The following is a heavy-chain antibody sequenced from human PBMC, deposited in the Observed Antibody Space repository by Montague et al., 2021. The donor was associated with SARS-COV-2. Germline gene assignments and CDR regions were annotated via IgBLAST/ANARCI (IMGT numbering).Heavy chain of an antibody. CDR1: GGSISDHY. Sequence: SETLSLTCTVSGGSISDHYWAWIRQPPGKGLEWLAYIYYSGGINSNASLKSRVSMSVDTSKNQFSLKLTSVTAADTAVYYCARAGSVRRAVNWFDPWGQGTLVTVSS. J-gene: IGHJ5*02. D-gene: IGHD3-10*01. CDR3: ARAGSVRRAVNWFDP. CDR2: IYYSGGI. V-gene: IGHV4-59*11.